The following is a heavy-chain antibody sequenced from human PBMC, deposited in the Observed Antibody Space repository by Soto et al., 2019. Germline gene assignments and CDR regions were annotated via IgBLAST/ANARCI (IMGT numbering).Heavy chain of an antibody. Sequence: SGPTLVNPTETLTLTCTVSGFSLSNDEMGVSWIRQPPGMALEWLAHIFSGDEKSYNTSLKSRLTISRDTSKSQVVLTMTNMDPVDTATYYCVRRPGYYDTNPYIWGQGILVTVSS. CDR2: IFSGDEK. CDR1: GFSLSNDEMG. CDR3: VRRPGYYDTNPYI. D-gene: IGHD3-22*01. V-gene: IGHV2-26*01. J-gene: IGHJ4*02.